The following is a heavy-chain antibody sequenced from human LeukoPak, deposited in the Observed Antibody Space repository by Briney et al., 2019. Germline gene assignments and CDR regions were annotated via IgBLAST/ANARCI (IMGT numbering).Heavy chain of an antibody. CDR2: IYYSGST. D-gene: IGHD2-21*02. Sequence: SETLSLTCTVSGGSISSSSYYWGWIRQPPGKGLEWIGSIYYSGSTYYNPSLKSRVTISVDTSKNQFSLKLSSVTAADTAVYYCARGHCGGDCYNMYYFDYWGQGTLVTVSS. CDR3: ARGHCGGDCYNMYYFDY. J-gene: IGHJ4*02. V-gene: IGHV4-39*07. CDR1: GGSISSSSYY.